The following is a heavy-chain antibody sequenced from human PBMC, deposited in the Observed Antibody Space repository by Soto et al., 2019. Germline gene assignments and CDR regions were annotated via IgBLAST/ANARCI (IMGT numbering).Heavy chain of an antibody. D-gene: IGHD3-3*01. CDR2: ISGSGGST. V-gene: IGHV3-23*01. CDR1: GFTFSSYA. Sequence: EVQLLESGGGLVQPGGSLRLSCAASGFTFSSYAMSWVRQAPGKGLEWVSAISGSGGSTYYPDSVKGRFTISRDNSKNTLYLQTNSLRAEDTAVYYCAKEPPNGFLEWLLSPYYYYYYYMDVWGKGTTVTVSS. J-gene: IGHJ6*03. CDR3: AKEPPNGFLEWLLSPYYYYYYYMDV.